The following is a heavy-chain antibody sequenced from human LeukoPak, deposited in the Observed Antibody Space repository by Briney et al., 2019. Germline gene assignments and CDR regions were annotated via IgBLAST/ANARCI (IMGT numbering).Heavy chain of an antibody. CDR2: INHSGST. J-gene: IGHJ5*02. CDR1: SGSISGYY. CDR3: AKHPRRTTVVTPWFDP. D-gene: IGHD4-23*01. Sequence: SETLSLTCAVYSGSISGYYWSWIRQPPGKGLEWIGEINHSGSTNYNPSLKSRVTISVDTSKNQFSLKLSSVTAADTAVFYCAKHPRRTTVVTPWFDPWGQGTLVTVSS. V-gene: IGHV4-34*01.